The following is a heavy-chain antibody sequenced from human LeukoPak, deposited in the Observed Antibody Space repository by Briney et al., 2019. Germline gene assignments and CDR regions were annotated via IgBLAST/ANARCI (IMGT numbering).Heavy chain of an antibody. CDR3: AKAYGSGSYYPIDY. Sequence: GRSLRLSCAASGFTFDDYAMHWVRQAPGKGLEWVSGISWNSGSIGYADPVKGRFTISRDNAKNSLYLQMNSLRAEDTALYYCAKAYGSGSYYPIDYWGQGTLVTVSS. CDR2: ISWNSGSI. CDR1: GFTFDDYA. D-gene: IGHD3-10*01. V-gene: IGHV3-9*01. J-gene: IGHJ4*02.